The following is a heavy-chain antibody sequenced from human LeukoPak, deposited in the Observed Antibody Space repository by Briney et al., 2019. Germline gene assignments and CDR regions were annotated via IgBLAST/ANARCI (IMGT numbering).Heavy chain of an antibody. CDR3: ARDPKNIAAAGNSFGY. V-gene: IGHV4-34*01. CDR1: GGSFSGYY. J-gene: IGHJ4*02. CDR2: IDHSGST. D-gene: IGHD6-13*01. Sequence: SETLSRTCAVYGGSFSGYYWSWIRQPPGKGLEWIGEIDHSGSTNYNPSLKSRVTISVDTSKSQFSLKLSSVTAADTAVYYCARDPKNIAAAGNSFGYWGQGTLVTVSS.